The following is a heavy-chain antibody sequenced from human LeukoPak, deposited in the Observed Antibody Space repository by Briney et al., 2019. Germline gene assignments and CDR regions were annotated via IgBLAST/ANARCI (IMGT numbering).Heavy chain of an antibody. V-gene: IGHV4-4*07. CDR3: ARDRGRIAAAGWFDP. Sequence: SETLSLTCTVSGGSLSSYYWSWIRQPAGKELEWIGRIYTSGSTNYNPSLKSRVTMSVDTSKNQFSLKLSSVTAADTAVYYCARDRGRIAAAGWFDPWGQGTLVTVSS. CDR2: IYTSGST. J-gene: IGHJ5*02. CDR1: GGSLSSYY. D-gene: IGHD6-25*01.